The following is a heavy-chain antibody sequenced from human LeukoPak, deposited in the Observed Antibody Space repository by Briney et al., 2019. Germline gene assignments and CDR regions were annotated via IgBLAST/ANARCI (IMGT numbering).Heavy chain of an antibody. CDR2: MNPNSGNT. CDR1: GFTFTTHD. J-gene: IGHJ6*02. CDR3: AINPYYDFWSGYWNYYYGMDV. V-gene: IGHV1-8*01. D-gene: IGHD3-3*01. Sequence: ASVKVSCKASGFTFTTHDYNWVRQATGQGLEWMGWMNPNSGNTGYAQKFQGRVTMTRNTSISTAYMELSSLRSEDTAVYYCAINPYYDFWSGYWNYYYGMDVWGQGTTVTVSS.